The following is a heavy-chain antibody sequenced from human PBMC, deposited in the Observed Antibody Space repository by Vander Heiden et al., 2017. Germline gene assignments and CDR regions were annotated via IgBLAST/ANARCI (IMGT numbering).Heavy chain of an antibody. J-gene: IGHJ3*02. D-gene: IGHD2-2*02. CDR3: ARLIVVVPAAILGAFDI. V-gene: IGHV1-69*01. CDR1: GGTFRRYA. Sequence: QVQLVQSGAEVKKPGSSVKVSCKASGGTFRRYAISWVRQAPGQGLEWMGGIIPIFGTANYAQKFQGRVTITADESTSTAYMELSSLRSEDTAVYYCARLIVVVPAAILGAFDIWGQGTMVTVSS. CDR2: IIPIFGTA.